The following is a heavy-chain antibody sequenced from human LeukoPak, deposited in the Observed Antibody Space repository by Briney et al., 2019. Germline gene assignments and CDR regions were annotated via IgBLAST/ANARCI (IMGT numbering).Heavy chain of an antibody. V-gene: IGHV3-23*01. J-gene: IGHJ3*02. D-gene: IGHD5/OR15-5a*01. CDR1: GFTFSSYG. Sequence: GGSLRLSCAASGFTFSSYGMSWVRQAPGKGVEWVSASSGSGGSTYYADSVKGRFTISRDNAKNTVYLQMNSLRVEDTAMYFCASVRLPGDAFDIWGQGTRVTVSS. CDR2: SSGSGGST. CDR3: ASVRLPGDAFDI.